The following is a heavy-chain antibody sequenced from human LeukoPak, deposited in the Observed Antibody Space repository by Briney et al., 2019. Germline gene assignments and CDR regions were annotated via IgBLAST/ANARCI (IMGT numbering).Heavy chain of an antibody. Sequence: SETLSLTCAVYGGSFSGYYWSWIRQPPGKGLEWIGEINHSGSTNYNPSLKSRVTISVDTSKNQFSLKLSSVTAADTAAYYCARAREDYYGMDVWGQGTTVTVSS. V-gene: IGHV4-34*01. J-gene: IGHJ6*02. CDR1: GGSFSGYY. CDR2: INHSGST. CDR3: ARAREDYYGMDV.